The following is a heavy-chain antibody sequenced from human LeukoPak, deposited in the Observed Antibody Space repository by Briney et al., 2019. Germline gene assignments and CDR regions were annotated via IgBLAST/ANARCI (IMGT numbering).Heavy chain of an antibody. Sequence: SGTLSLTCAVSGGSISSSWWSWLRQPPGKGPEWIGEIFHSGNSNYNPSLKSRVTISIEKSKNRFSLELSSVTAADTAVYYCACHSGWSGPSEWGQGTLVIVSS. CDR1: GGSISSSW. CDR3: ACHSGWSGPSE. J-gene: IGHJ4*02. D-gene: IGHD6-13*01. V-gene: IGHV4-4*02. CDR2: IFHSGNS.